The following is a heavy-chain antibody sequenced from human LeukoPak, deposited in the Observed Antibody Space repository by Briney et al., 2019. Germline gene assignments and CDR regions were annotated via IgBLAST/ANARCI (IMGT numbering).Heavy chain of an antibody. CDR2: INPNSGGT. CDR3: ARLHSITMVRGVNWDYYYGMDV. Sequence: GASVKVSCKASGYTFTGYYMHWVRQAPGQGLEWMGWINPNSGGTNYAQKFQGRVTMTRDTSISTAYMELSRLRSDDTAVYYCARLHSITMVRGVNWDYYYGMDVWGQGTTVTVSS. J-gene: IGHJ6*02. V-gene: IGHV1-2*02. CDR1: GYTFTGYY. D-gene: IGHD3-10*01.